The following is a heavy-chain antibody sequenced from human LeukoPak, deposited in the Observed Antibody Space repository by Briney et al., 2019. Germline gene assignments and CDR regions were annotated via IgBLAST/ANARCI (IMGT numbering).Heavy chain of an antibody. Sequence: GGSLRLSCAASGFTFSTYSMNWVRQAPGKGLEWVSYISSNSRTIYYADSVKGRFTISRDNAKNSLYLQMNSLRAEDTAVYYCARDLGIVVAGINLGYWGQGALVIVSS. J-gene: IGHJ4*02. CDR2: ISSNSRTI. CDR1: GFTFSTYS. CDR3: ARDLGIVVAGINLGY. V-gene: IGHV3-48*01. D-gene: IGHD6-19*01.